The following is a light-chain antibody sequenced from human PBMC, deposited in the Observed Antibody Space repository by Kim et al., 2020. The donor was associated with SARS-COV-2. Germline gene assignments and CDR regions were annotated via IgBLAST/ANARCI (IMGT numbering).Light chain of an antibody. V-gene: IGKV3-20*01. J-gene: IGKJ2*03. CDR1: QRISSNY. CDR2: DAS. Sequence: SPGKRATLSCRPNQRISSNYLAWYQHRPRQSPRLLIHDASNGATGIPDRYSGSVSGTDFTLTISRLEPEDCAVYYCHQYIRSPYSFGQGTKLEI. CDR3: HQYIRSPYS.